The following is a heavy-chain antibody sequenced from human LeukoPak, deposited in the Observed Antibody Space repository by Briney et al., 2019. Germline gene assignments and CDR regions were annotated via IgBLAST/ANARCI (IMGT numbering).Heavy chain of an antibody. CDR2: IIPIFGTA. Sequence: SVKVSCKASGYTFTSYYMHWVRQAPGQGLEWMGGIIPIFGTANYAQKFQGRVTITADESTSTAYMELSSLRSEDTAVYYCAREFSYYGSGKYGMDVWGQGTTVTVSS. CDR3: AREFSYYGSGKYGMDV. J-gene: IGHJ6*02. D-gene: IGHD3-10*01. CDR1: GYTFTSYY. V-gene: IGHV1-69*13.